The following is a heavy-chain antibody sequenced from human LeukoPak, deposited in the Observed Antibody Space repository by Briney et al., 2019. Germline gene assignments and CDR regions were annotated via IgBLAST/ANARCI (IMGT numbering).Heavy chain of an antibody. Sequence: ASVNVSCKASVCTFSSYALSWVRQAPGQGLEWMGRIIPILGIANYAQKFQGRVTITADKSTSTAYMELSSLRSEDTAVYYCASMGYGGSDYWGQGTLVTVSS. CDR2: IIPILGIA. CDR1: VCTFSSYA. V-gene: IGHV1-69*04. D-gene: IGHD4-23*01. J-gene: IGHJ4*02. CDR3: ASMGYGGSDY.